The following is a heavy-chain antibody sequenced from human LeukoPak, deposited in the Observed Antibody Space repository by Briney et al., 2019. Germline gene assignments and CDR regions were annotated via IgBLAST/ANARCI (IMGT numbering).Heavy chain of an antibody. CDR2: IYYNGNT. CDR3: ARLTALAGHRGAFDI. J-gene: IGHJ3*02. CDR1: GGSIGGHTFY. D-gene: IGHD6-19*01. Sequence: PSETLSVTCNVSGGSIGGHTFYWDWIRQPPGKGLEWIATIYYNGNTFYNPSLKSRVAISIDMSKSQFSLHLSSVTAADMAIYYCARLTALAGHRGAFDIWGPGTMVTVSS. V-gene: IGHV4-39*01.